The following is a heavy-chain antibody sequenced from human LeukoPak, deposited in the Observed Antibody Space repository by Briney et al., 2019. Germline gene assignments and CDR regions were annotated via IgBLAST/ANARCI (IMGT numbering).Heavy chain of an antibody. CDR1: GYTFTSYD. CDR3: ARDSHYYSYYYMDV. Sequence: ASVKVSCKAPGYTFTSYDITWVRQAPGQGLEWMGWISVYNGNTNYAQKVQGRVTMTTDTFTSTAYMELRSLRSDDTAVYYCARDSHYYSYYYMDVWGKGTTVTISS. J-gene: IGHJ6*03. CDR2: ISVYNGNT. V-gene: IGHV1-18*01. D-gene: IGHD3-10*01.